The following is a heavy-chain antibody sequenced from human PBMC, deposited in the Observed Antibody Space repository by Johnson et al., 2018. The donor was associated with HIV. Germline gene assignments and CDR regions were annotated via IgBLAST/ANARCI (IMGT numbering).Heavy chain of an antibody. J-gene: IGHJ3*02. Sequence: QMQLVESGGGVVQPGRSLRLSCAASGFTFSSYGMHWVRQAPGKGLEWVAVIWYDGSNKYYADSVKGRFTISRDNSKNTLYLQMNSLRAEDTAVYYCARGPVMVRGVTDAFDIWGQGTMVTVSS. CDR3: ARGPVMVRGVTDAFDI. CDR1: GFTFSSYG. D-gene: IGHD3-10*01. V-gene: IGHV3-33*08. CDR2: IWYDGSNK.